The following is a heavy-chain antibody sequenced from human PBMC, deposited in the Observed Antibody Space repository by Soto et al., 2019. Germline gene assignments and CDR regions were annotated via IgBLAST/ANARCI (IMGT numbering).Heavy chain of an antibody. CDR3: AKTNQWEQLG. V-gene: IGHV3-23*01. J-gene: IGHJ4*02. Sequence: GGSLRLSCAASGFTFSNFAINWVRQVPGKGVEWVSAVCRNFGSTYYADSVRGRFTVSRDNSKNTAFLQMDSLRAEDTAVYYCAKTNQWEQLGWGQGTLVTVSS. D-gene: IGHD1-26*01. CDR2: VCRNFGST. CDR1: GFTFSNFA.